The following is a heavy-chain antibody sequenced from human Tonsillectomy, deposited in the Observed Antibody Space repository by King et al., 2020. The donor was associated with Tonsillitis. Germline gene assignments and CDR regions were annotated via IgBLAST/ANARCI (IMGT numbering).Heavy chain of an antibody. V-gene: IGHV3-48*01. CDR2: ISPRSVGI. CDR3: AWDLDWSFDY. Sequence: VQLVESGGGLVQPGGSLRLSCATSGFSFNSYSINWVRQAPGKGLEWISYISPRSVGIHYADSVQGRFTISTDNAKNSLYLHLNSLRVEDTALYYCAWDLDWSFDYWGQGTLVTVSS. J-gene: IGHJ4*02. CDR1: GFSFNSYS. D-gene: IGHD3/OR15-3a*01.